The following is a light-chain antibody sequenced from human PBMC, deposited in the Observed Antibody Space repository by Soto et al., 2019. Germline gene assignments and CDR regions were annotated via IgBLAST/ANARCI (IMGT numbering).Light chain of an antibody. V-gene: IGLV2-14*01. Sequence: QSALTQPASVSGSPGQSITISCTGSSSDVGGYNYVSWYQQHPGKAPNLMIYEVSNRPSGVSHRFSGSKSGNTASLTISVLQAEDAADYYCSSYTRSSNVVCVGGTKVTVL. CDR3: SSYTRSSNVV. CDR1: SSDVGGYNY. CDR2: EVS. J-gene: IGLJ2*01.